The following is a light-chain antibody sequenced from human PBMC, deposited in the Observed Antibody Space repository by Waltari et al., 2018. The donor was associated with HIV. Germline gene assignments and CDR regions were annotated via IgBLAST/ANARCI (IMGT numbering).Light chain of an antibody. J-gene: IGKJ2*01. CDR1: QSVNSN. CDR3: QQYNKWPYT. V-gene: IGKV3-15*01. CDR2: GAS. Sequence: DIVLTQSPATLSVSPGARATPSCRASQSVNSNLAWYQQKRGQAPGLLIYGASTRATGVAARFSGSGSGTEFTLTISSLQSEDFAVYYCQQYNKWPYTFGQGTKLEVK.